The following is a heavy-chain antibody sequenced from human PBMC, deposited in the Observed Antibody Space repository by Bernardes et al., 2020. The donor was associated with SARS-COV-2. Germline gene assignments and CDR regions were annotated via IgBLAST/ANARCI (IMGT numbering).Heavy chain of an antibody. CDR1: GFTLTTYG. Sequence: GGSLRLSCAASGFTLTTYGMNWVRQAPGKGLEWVSVISASGDLIYYADSVKGRFTISRDISENTVYLEMNSLRAEDTAVYYCAKEKGSRLPFDYWGQGTLVTVSS. D-gene: IGHD3-16*02. V-gene: IGHV3-23*01. J-gene: IGHJ4*02. CDR2: ISASGDLI. CDR3: AKEKGSRLPFDY.